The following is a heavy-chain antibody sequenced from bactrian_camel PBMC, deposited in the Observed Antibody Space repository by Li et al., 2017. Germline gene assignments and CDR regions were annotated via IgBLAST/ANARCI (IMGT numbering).Heavy chain of an antibody. D-gene: IGHD4*01. V-gene: IGHV3S42*01. CDR2: IDSVGDST. CDR3: AASVYDLDAGRCEYKY. J-gene: IGHJ4*01. CDR1: GFTFRTTA. Sequence: VQLVESGGGLVQPGGSPRLSCAASGFTFRTTAMMWLRQAPGKGLEWVSDIDSVGDSTAYAQSVKGRFTISQDNAKNMLYLQMNSLKTEDTAVYTCAASVYDLDAGRCEYKYWGQGTQVTVS.